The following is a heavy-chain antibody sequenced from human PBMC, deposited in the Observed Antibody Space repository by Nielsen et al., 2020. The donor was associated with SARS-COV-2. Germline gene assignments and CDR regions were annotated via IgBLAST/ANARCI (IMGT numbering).Heavy chain of an antibody. V-gene: IGHV3-9*01. CDR1: GFTFDDYA. D-gene: IGHD3-3*01. CDR3: AKAPPSEWQDYYYGMDV. Sequence: GGSLRLSCAASGFTFDDYAMHWVRQAPGKGLEWVSGISWNSGSIGYADSVKGRFTISRDNAKNSLYLQMNSLRAEDTALYYCAKAPPSEWQDYYYGMDVWGQGTTVTVSS. CDR2: ISWNSGSI. J-gene: IGHJ6*02.